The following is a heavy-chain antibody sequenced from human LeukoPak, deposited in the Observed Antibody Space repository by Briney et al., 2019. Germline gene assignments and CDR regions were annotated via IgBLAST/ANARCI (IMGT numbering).Heavy chain of an antibody. CDR1: GFTFSSYA. D-gene: IGHD5-18*01. CDR3: AKDWGYSYGETY. J-gene: IGHJ4*02. Sequence: PGGSLRLSCAASGFTFSSYAMSWVRQAPGQGLEWVSAISGSGGSTYYADSVKGRFTIPRDNSKNTLYLQMNSLRAEDTAVYYCAKDWGYSYGETYWGQGTLVTVSS. CDR2: ISGSGGST. V-gene: IGHV3-23*01.